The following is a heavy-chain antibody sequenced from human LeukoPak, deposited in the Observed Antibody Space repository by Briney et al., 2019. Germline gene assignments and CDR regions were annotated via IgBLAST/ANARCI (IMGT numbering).Heavy chain of an antibody. J-gene: IGHJ5*02. Sequence: SETLSLTCAVYGGSFSGYYWSWIRQPPGEGLEWIGYIYYSGSTNYNPSLKSRVTISVDTSKNQFSLKLSSVTAADTAVYYCARGSLAAANWFDPWGQGTLVTVSS. CDR2: IYYSGST. CDR1: GGSFSGYY. CDR3: ARGSLAAANWFDP. V-gene: IGHV4-59*01. D-gene: IGHD6-13*01.